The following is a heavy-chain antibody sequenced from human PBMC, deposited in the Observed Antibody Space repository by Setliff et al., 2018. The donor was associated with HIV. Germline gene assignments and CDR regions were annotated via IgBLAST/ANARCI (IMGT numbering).Heavy chain of an antibody. Sequence: PGGSLRLSCAASGFTFTNYAMSWVRQAPGKGLQWVSVISASGGSTDYADSVKGRFTISRDNSKNTLYLQMNSLRAEDTAVYYCAKAGFSTIFGVANPGGFDYWGQGTLVTVSS. J-gene: IGHJ4*02. CDR1: GFTFTNYA. CDR2: ISASGGST. D-gene: IGHD3-3*01. V-gene: IGHV3-23*01. CDR3: AKAGFSTIFGVANPGGFDY.